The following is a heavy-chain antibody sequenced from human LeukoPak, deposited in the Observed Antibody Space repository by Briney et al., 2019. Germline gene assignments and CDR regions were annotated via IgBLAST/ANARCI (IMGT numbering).Heavy chain of an antibody. CDR3: AREMWELRDY. CDR2: INHSGST. D-gene: IGHD1-26*01. J-gene: IGHJ4*02. Sequence: PSETLSLTCAVYGGSFSGYYWSWIRQPPGKGLEWIGEINHSGSTNYNPSLKSRVTISVDTSKNQFSLKLSSVTAADTAVYYCAREMWELRDYWGQGTLVTVSS. CDR1: GGSFSGYY. V-gene: IGHV4-34*01.